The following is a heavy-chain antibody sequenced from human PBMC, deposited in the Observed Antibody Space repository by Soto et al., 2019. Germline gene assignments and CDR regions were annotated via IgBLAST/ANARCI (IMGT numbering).Heavy chain of an antibody. CDR1: GFTFSSYA. J-gene: IGHJ5*02. D-gene: IGHD1-1*01. V-gene: IGHV3-23*01. CDR3: TKGDGFWTWFDP. Sequence: EVQLLESGGDLVQPGGSLRLSCAASGFTFSSYAMSWVRQAPGKGLEWVSSIGGYGGTTYYADSVKGRFTISRDNSENTLYLQLNSLRADDTAVYYCTKGDGFWTWFDPWGQGTLVTVFS. CDR2: IGGYGGTT.